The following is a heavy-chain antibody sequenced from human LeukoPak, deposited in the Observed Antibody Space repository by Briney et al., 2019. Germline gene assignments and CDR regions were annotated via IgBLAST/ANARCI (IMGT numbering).Heavy chain of an antibody. J-gene: IGHJ4*02. V-gene: IGHV1-24*01. CDR3: ATDPGADSNYAY. CDR1: GYTLTELS. Sequence: ASVTVSCKVSGYTLTELSMHGVRQAPGKGLEWMGGFDPEDGETIYAQKFQGRVTMTEDTSTDTAYMELSSLRSEDMAVYYCATDPGADSNYAYWGQGTLVTVSS. CDR2: FDPEDGET. D-gene: IGHD4-11*01.